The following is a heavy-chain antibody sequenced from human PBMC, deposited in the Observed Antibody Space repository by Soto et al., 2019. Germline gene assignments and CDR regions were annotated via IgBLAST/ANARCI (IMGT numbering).Heavy chain of an antibody. CDR3: ARHYSAMGV. V-gene: IGHV3-53*02. CDR1: GFTVSSDS. J-gene: IGHJ6*02. CDR2: IYSDNNT. Sequence: EVQLVETGGDLIQPGGSLRLSCAASGFTVSSDSMTWVRQAPGKGLEWISIIYSDNNTDYADSVKGRFSISRDTSKNILYLQMNSLRAEDTAEYYCARHYSAMGVWGQGTTVTDSS.